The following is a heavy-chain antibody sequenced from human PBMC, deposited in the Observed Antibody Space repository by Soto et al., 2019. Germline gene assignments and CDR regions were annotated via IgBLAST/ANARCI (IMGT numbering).Heavy chain of an antibody. Sequence: SETLSLTCNVSGVSIRYYHWSWIRQPPGKGLERIGNFFYSGSAEYNPSLNSRVTISFDASKNQFSLELTSVTAADTAVYYCARHFGYGSFFDFWSQGTLVTVSS. CDR1: GVSIRYYH. CDR3: ARHFGYGSFFDF. CDR2: FFYSGSA. D-gene: IGHD5-12*01. J-gene: IGHJ4*02. V-gene: IGHV4-59*01.